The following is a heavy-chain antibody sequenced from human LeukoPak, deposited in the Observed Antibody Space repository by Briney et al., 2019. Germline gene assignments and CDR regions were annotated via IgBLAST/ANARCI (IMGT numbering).Heavy chain of an antibody. CDR1: GGTFSSYA. D-gene: IGHD1-26*01. CDR3: ALSAFASGSFL. Sequence: ASVKVSCKASGGTFSSYAISWVRQAPGQGLEWMGGIIPIFGTANYAQKFQGRVTITTDESTSTAYMELSSLRSEDTAVYYRALSAFASGSFLWGQGTLVTVSS. J-gene: IGHJ4*02. V-gene: IGHV1-69*05. CDR2: IIPIFGTA.